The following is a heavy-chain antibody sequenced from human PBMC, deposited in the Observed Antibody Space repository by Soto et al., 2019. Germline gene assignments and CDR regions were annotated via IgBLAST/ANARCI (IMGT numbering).Heavy chain of an antibody. V-gene: IGHV3-15*07. CDR3: TTDFTVLRFLEWLLVPPLSMDV. D-gene: IGHD3-3*01. J-gene: IGHJ6*02. CDR1: GFTFSNAW. CDR2: IKSKTDGGTT. Sequence: GGSLRLSCAASGFTFSNAWMNWVRQAPGKGLEWVGRIKSKTDGGTTDYAAPVKGRFTISRDDSKNTLYLQMNSLKTEDTAVYYCTTDFTVLRFLEWLLVPPLSMDVWGQGTTVTVSS.